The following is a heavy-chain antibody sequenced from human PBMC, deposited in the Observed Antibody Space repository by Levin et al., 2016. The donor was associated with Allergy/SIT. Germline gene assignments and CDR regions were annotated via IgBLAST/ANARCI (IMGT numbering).Heavy chain of an antibody. J-gene: IGHJ4*02. V-gene: IGHV4-38-2*01. CDR1: GYSISSGYY. D-gene: IGHD6-13*01. CDR3: ARGEGIAAAGDGFDY. Sequence: GSLRLSCAVSGYSISSGYYWGWIRQPPGKGLEWIGSIYHSGSTYYNPSLKSRVTISVDTSKNQFSLKLSSVTAADTAVYYCARGEGIAAAGDGFDYWGQGTLVTVS. CDR2: IYHSGST.